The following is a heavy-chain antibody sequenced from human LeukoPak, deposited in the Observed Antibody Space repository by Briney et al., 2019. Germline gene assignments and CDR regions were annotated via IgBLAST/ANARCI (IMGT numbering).Heavy chain of an antibody. D-gene: IGHD6-6*01. CDR1: GFTFSTYA. V-gene: IGHV3-23*01. CDR3: AKDYGSSSTNWFDP. Sequence: GGSLRLSCAASGFTFSTYAMSWVRQAPGKGLEWVSAISGGGSTYYADSVKGRFTISRDNSKNTLYLQMNSLRAEDTAIYYCAKDYGSSSTNWFDPWGQGTLVTVSS. CDR2: ISGGGST. J-gene: IGHJ5*02.